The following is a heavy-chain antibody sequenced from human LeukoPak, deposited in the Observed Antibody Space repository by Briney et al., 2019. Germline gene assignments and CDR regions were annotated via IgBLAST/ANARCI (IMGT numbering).Heavy chain of an antibody. CDR2: INHSGST. V-gene: IGHV4-34*01. CDR3: ARKIAAAVPFDY. CDR1: GGSFSGYY. D-gene: IGHD6-13*01. Sequence: SETLSLTCAVYGGSFSGYYWSWIRQPPGKGLEWIGEINHSGSTYYNPSLKSRVTISVDRSKNQFSLKLSSVTAADTAVYYCARKIAAAVPFDYWGQGTLVTVSS. J-gene: IGHJ4*02.